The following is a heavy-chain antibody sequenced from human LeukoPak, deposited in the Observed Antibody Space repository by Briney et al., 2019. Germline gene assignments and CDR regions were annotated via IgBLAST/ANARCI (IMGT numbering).Heavy chain of an antibody. CDR2: ISSSSSTI. V-gene: IGHV3-48*02. Sequence: GGSLRLSCAASGFTFSSYSMTWVRQAPGKGLEWVSYISSSSSTIYYADSVKGRFTISRDNAKNSLYLQMNSLRDEDTAVYYCARDPPRFYYDSSGYMTPLRGQYFDYWGQGTLVTVSS. J-gene: IGHJ4*02. D-gene: IGHD3-22*01. CDR1: GFTFSSYS. CDR3: ARDPPRFYYDSSGYMTPLRGQYFDY.